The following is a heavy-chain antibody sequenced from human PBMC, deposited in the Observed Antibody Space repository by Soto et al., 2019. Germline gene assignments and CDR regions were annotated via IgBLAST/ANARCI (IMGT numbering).Heavy chain of an antibody. CDR3: ARDRVESGYPEYFQH. CDR2: IYSGGST. CDR1: GFTVSSNY. Sequence: EVQLLESGGRLIQPGGSLRLSCAASGFTVSSNYMSWVRQAPGKGLEWVSVIYSGGSTYYADSVKGRFTISRDNSKNTLYLQMNSLRAEDTAVYYCARDRVESGYPEYFQHWGQGTLVTVSS. V-gene: IGHV3-53*01. D-gene: IGHD3-22*01. J-gene: IGHJ1*01.